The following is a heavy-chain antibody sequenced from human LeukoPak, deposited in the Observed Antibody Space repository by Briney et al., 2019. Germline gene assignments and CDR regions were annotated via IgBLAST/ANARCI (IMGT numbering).Heavy chain of an antibody. CDR3: VRNGGSFDY. Sequence: PGGSLRLSCAASGFTFTNHWMSWVRQAPGKGLEWVANIKQDGSEKHYVDSAKGRFTISRDNAKNSLNLQMNSLRAEDTAVYYCVRNGGSFDYWGQGTLVTVSS. V-gene: IGHV3-7*01. CDR1: GFTFTNHW. D-gene: IGHD3-10*01. J-gene: IGHJ4*02. CDR2: IKQDGSEK.